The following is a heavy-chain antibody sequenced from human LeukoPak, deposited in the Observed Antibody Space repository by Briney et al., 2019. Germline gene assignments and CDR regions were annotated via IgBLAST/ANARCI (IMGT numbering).Heavy chain of an antibody. J-gene: IGHJ5*02. V-gene: IGHV4-39*07. CDR2: IYYSGST. D-gene: IGHD3-16*01. CDR3: ARAGGGRKGYNWFDP. Sequence: SETLSLTCTVSGVSISSSSYYWGWIRQPPGKGLEWIGSIYYSGSTYYNPSLKSRVTISVDTSKNQFSLKLSSVTAADTAVYYCARAGGGRKGYNWFDPWGQGTLVTVSS. CDR1: GVSISSSSYY.